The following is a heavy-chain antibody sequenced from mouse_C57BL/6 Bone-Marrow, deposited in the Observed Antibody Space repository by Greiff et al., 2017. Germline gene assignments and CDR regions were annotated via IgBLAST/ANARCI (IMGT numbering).Heavy chain of an antibody. Sequence: EVQVVESGGGLVQPGGSMKLSCAASGFTFSDAWMDWVRQSPGKGLEWVALIRNKANNHATYYAESVEGRFTISKDDSKSSVQLQMNSLRPEDTGIYYCKGWDSVRFAYWGQGNRVIVTA. CDR3: KGWDSVRFAY. CDR2: IRNKANNHAT. D-gene: IGHD3-3*01. J-gene: IGHJ3*01. CDR1: GFTFSDAW. V-gene: IGHV6-6*01.